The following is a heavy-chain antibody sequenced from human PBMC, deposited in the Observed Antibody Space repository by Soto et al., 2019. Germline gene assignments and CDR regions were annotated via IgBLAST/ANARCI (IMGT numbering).Heavy chain of an antibody. Sequence: SETLSLTXIVSGESISSSSYYWGWIRQPPGKGLEWIGSIYYSGRTYYNPSFKSRVTISIDTSKNQFSLKLSSVTATDTAVYHCARQRTSVVTQAYFDHWGQGALVTVSS. CDR1: GESISSSSYY. J-gene: IGHJ4*02. V-gene: IGHV4-39*01. CDR2: IYYSGRT. D-gene: IGHD2-21*02. CDR3: ARQRTSVVTQAYFDH.